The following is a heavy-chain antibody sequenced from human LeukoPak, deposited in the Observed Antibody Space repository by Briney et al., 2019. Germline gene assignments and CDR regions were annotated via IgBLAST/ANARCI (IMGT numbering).Heavy chain of an antibody. J-gene: IGHJ4*02. Sequence: GGSLRLSCAASGFTFSSYAMSWVRQAPGKGMEWVSAISGSDGSTYYADSVKGRFTISTDDSHDPLYLQTNSLSAQHPAVYYVSKWATSGCAKFLALYLRGQRTLVTVSS. D-gene: IGHD2-8*02. V-gene: IGHV3-23*01. CDR2: ISGSDGST. CDR3: SKWATSGCAKFLALYL. CDR1: GFTFSSYA.